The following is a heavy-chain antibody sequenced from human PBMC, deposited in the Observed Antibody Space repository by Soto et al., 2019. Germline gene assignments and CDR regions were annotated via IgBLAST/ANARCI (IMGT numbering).Heavy chain of an antibody. D-gene: IGHD4-4*01. J-gene: IGHJ6*02. V-gene: IGHV4-30-4*01. CDR2: IYYSGST. CDR1: GGSISSGDYY. CDR3: ARVQLQPYYGMDV. Sequence: SETLSLTCTVSGGSISSGDYYWSWIRQPPGKGLEWIGYIYYSGSTYYNPSLKSRVTISVDTSKNQFSLKLSSVTAADTAVYYCARVQLQPYYGMDVWGQGTTVTVSS.